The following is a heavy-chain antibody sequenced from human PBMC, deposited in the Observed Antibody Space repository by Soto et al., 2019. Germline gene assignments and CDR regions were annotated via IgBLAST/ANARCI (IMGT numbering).Heavy chain of an antibody. CDR2: INAGNGKP. Sequence: QVQLVQSGAEVKKPGASVKISCKTSGYTFTSYALHWVRQAPGQRLEWMGWINAGNGKPKYSQEFQGRVIITRDTTASTAYTELRSLRSEDTAVYYGARDSGGMDVWGQGTTVTVSS. CDR3: ARDSGGMDV. CDR1: GYTFTSYA. V-gene: IGHV1-3*01. J-gene: IGHJ6*02.